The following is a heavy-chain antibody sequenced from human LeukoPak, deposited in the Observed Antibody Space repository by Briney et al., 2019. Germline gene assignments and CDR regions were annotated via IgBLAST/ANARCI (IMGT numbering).Heavy chain of an antibody. CDR3: AKDLEAGTSGYSLDY. CDR1: GFSFRSYG. J-gene: IGHJ4*02. V-gene: IGHV3-30*02. Sequence: GGSLRISCAASGFSFRSYGMHWVRQAPGQGLEWVAFIRNDGSDKYYADSVRGRFTISRDNSKNSLRVQMNSLRVEDTGVYYCAKDLEAGTSGYSLDYWGQGTLVSVSS. D-gene: IGHD3-22*01. CDR2: IRNDGSDK.